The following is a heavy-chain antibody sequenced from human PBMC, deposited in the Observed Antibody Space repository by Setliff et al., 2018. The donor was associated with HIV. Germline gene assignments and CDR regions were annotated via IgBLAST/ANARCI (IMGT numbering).Heavy chain of an antibody. CDR3: AAGPDYYYYYMDV. CDR2: IVVGSGNT. J-gene: IGHJ6*03. Sequence: SVKVSCKASGFTFTTSAMQWVRQARGQRLEWIGWIVVGSGNTNYAQKFQERVTITWDMSTSTAYMELSSLRSEDTAVYYCAAGPDYYYYYMDVWGKGTAVT. V-gene: IGHV1-58*02. CDR1: GFTFTTSA.